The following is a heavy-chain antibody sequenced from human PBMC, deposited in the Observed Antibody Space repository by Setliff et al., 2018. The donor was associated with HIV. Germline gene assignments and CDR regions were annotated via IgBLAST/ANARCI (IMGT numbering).Heavy chain of an antibody. CDR3: ARVPHYGDSPTFLDI. Sequence: SETLSLTCTVSGGSISSYYWGWIRQPPGKGLEWIGTIYHSGSTSYNPSLKSRVTISVDTSKNQFSLKLSSVTAADTAVYYCARVPHYGDSPTFLDIWGQGIMVTVSS. CDR2: IYHSGST. D-gene: IGHD4-17*01. V-gene: IGHV4-38-2*02. CDR1: GGSISSYY. J-gene: IGHJ3*02.